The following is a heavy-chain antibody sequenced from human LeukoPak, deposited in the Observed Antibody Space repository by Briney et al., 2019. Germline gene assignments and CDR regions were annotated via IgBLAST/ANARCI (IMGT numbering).Heavy chain of an antibody. J-gene: IGHJ4*02. CDR1: GVTLSSYA. Sequence: GGSLRLSCAASGVTLSSYAMSWARQAPGKGLAWVSTISGGSGSTYCADSVKGRFTISRDNSKNTLYLQMNSLRDEDTAVYYCAKHRFESGGYHSTDWGQGTLVTVSS. V-gene: IGHV3-23*01. D-gene: IGHD3-22*01. CDR3: AKHRFESGGYHSTD. CDR2: ISGGSGST.